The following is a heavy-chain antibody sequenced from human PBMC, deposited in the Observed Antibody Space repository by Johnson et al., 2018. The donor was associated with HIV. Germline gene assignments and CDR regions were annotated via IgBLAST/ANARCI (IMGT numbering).Heavy chain of an antibody. CDR1: GFTFSSYW. CDR2: IGTAGDT. Sequence: VESGGSLRLSCAASGFTFSSYWMHWVRQATGKGLEWVSAIGTAGDTYYPGSVKGRFTISRENAKNSLYLQMNSLRAGDTAVYYCAREVGSWYSSSSGAFDIWGQGTMVTVSS. D-gene: IGHD6-6*01. V-gene: IGHV3-13*01. CDR3: AREVGSWYSSSSGAFDI. J-gene: IGHJ3*02.